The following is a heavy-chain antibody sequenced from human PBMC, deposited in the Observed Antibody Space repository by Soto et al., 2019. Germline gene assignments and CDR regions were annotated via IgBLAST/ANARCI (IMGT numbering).Heavy chain of an antibody. CDR3: ARRINMVRGAYDAFDI. CDR1: GGSISSGGYS. J-gene: IGHJ3*02. D-gene: IGHD3-10*01. CDR2: IYHSGST. V-gene: IGHV4-30-2*01. Sequence: QLQLQESGSGLVKPSQTLSLTCAVSGGSISSGGYSWSWIRQPPGKGLEWIGYIYHSGSTYYNPSLKSRVTISVDRSKNQFSLKLSSVTAADTAVYYCARRINMVRGAYDAFDIWGQGTMVTVSS.